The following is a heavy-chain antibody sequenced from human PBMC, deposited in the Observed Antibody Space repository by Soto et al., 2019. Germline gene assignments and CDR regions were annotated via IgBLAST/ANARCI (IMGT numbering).Heavy chain of an antibody. J-gene: IGHJ5*02. Sequence: GASVKVSCKASGYTFTSYYMHWVRQAPGQGLEWMGIINPSGGSTSYAQKFQGRVTMTRDTSTSTVYMELSSLRSEDTAVYYCARHRIAVAGKGGDWYDPWGQGTLDTGSS. V-gene: IGHV1-46*03. CDR2: INPSGGST. CDR3: ARHRIAVAGKGGDWYDP. D-gene: IGHD6-19*01. CDR1: GYTFTSYY.